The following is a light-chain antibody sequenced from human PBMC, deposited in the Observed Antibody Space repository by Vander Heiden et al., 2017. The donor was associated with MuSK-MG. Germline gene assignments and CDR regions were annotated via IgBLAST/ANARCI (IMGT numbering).Light chain of an antibody. J-gene: IGKJ5*01. CDR2: LGS. Sequence: DIVMTQSPLSLPVTPREPASISCRSSQSLLHSNGYNYLDWYLQKPGQSPQLLIYLGSNRASGVPDRFSGSGSGTDFTLKISRVEAEEVGVYYCMQALQTPLFGQGTRLEIK. CDR1: QSLLHSNGYNY. V-gene: IGKV2-28*01. CDR3: MQALQTPL.